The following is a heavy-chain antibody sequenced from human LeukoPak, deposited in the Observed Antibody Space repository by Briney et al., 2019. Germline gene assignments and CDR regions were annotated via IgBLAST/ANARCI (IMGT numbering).Heavy chain of an antibody. J-gene: IGHJ3*02. CDR3: AREVVVPAAIGWSAFDI. CDR1: GGSISSGGYY. V-gene: IGHV4-30-2*01. Sequence: SETLSLTCTVSGGSISSGGYYWSWIRQPPGKGLEWIGYIYHSGSTYYNPSLKSRVTISVDRSKNQFSLKLSSVTAADTAVYYCAREVVVPAAIGWSAFDIWAKGQWSPSLQ. D-gene: IGHD2-2*01. CDR2: IYHSGST.